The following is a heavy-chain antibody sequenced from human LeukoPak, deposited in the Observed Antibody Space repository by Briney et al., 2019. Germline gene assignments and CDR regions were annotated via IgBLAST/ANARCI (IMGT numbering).Heavy chain of an antibody. CDR3: ARAEINDYNRY. Sequence: MPSETLSLTCSVSGYSIRSGYQWGWIRQAPGKGLEWIGSINYSGRTYDNPSLKSRVTISIDTSKNQIFLKLRSTTAADTAHYYCARAEINDYNRYWGQGILVTVSS. V-gene: IGHV4-38-2*01. CDR1: GYSIRSGYQ. J-gene: IGHJ4*02. CDR2: INYSGRT. D-gene: IGHD4-11*01.